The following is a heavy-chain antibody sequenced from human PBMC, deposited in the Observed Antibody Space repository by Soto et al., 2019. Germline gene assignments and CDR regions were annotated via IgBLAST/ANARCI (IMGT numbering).Heavy chain of an antibody. CDR1: GFPFSSYA. CDR2: VSGTGGSA. CDR3: ERGSAYRDYDLEY. J-gene: IGHJ4*02. V-gene: IGHV3-23*01. Sequence: GGSLILSCAASGFPFSSYAMTWVREAPGKGLEWVSGVSGTGGSAYYADSVKGRFTISRDKSPNTLYLHMNSLRAEDTGVYYCERGSAYRDYDLEYWGQGARVTVAS. D-gene: IGHD4-17*01.